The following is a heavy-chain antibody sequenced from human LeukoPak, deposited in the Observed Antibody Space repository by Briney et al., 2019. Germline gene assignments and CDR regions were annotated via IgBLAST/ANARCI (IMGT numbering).Heavy chain of an antibody. V-gene: IGHV3-66*04. Sequence: ESLCLSCAASGVTVTSVYMSWVRRAPRKGREWVSVIYTVVNTYYADSVRARFTISRDNSKNTLYLQMNSLSAEDTAVYYCARPDRGSRSYYRFDYWGQGALATVSS. J-gene: IGHJ4*02. CDR3: ARPDRGSRSYYRFDY. CDR1: GVTVTSVY. D-gene: IGHD1-26*01. CDR2: IYTVVNT.